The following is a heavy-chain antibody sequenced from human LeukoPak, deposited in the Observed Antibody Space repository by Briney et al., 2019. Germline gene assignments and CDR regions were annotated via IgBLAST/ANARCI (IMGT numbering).Heavy chain of an antibody. V-gene: IGHV3-23*01. Sequence: GGSLRLSCTASGFTFSNYAMSWLRQAPGKGLEWVSSITGSGGSTYYADSVKGRFTISRDNSKNTLYLLVNGLRAEDTAVYYCAKMGGGSSGWYVYWGQGTLVTVSS. CDR3: AKMGGGSSGWYVY. CDR1: GFTFSNYA. J-gene: IGHJ4*02. D-gene: IGHD6-19*01. CDR2: ITGSGGST.